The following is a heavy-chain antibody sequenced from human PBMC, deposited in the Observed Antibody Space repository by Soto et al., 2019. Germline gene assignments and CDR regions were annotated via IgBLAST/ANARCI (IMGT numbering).Heavy chain of an antibody. CDR2: ISYDGSNK. CDR3: AKDQLEGYSYGTDY. V-gene: IGHV3-30*18. J-gene: IGHJ4*02. D-gene: IGHD5-18*01. Sequence: PGGSLRLSCAASGFTFSSYGMHWVRQAPGKGLEWVAVISYDGSNKYYADSVKGRFTISRDNSKNTLYLQMDSLRAEDTAVYYCAKDQLEGYSYGTDYWGQGTLVTVSS. CDR1: GFTFSSYG.